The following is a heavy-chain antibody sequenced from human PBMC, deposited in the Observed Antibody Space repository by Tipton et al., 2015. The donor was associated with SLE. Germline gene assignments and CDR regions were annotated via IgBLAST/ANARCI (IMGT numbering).Heavy chain of an antibody. CDR2: ISTKNGDT. CDR1: GYTFTDYY. CDR3: ARECSGTGCLDY. Sequence: QSGAEVKKPGASVRVSCKSSGYTFTDYYMHWVRQAPGQGLEWMGWISTKNGDTKYAQRFQGRVSMTTDTSTSTTYMALRSPRSDDTAIYYCARECSGTGCLDYWGQGTLVTVSS. D-gene: IGHD3-10*02. J-gene: IGHJ4*02. V-gene: IGHV1-18*04.